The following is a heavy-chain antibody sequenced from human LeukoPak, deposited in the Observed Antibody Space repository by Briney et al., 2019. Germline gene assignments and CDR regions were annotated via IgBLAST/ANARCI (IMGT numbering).Heavy chain of an antibody. CDR2: ISGSGGST. CDR1: GXTXXXYA. V-gene: IGHV3-23*01. D-gene: IGHD3-10*01. CDR3: ARYYYASGSSIG. Sequence: GXTXXXYAMSWVRQAPGKXLEWVSGISGSGGSTYYADSVKGRFTISRDNSKKTLYLQMNSLRADDTAVYYCARYYYASGSSIGWGQGTLVTVSS. J-gene: IGHJ4*02.